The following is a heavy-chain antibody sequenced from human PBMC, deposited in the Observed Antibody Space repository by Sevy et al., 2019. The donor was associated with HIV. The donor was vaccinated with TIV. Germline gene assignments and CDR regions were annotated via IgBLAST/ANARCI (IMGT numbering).Heavy chain of an antibody. CDR2: IYYSGST. V-gene: IGHV4-39*01. CDR1: GGSISSSSYY. D-gene: IGHD3-3*01. CDR3: AGPRAQYYDFWSGRDMGYAFDI. Sequence: SETLSLTCTVSGGSISSSSYYWGWIRQPPGKGLEWIGSIYYSGSTYYNPSLKSRVTISVDTSKNQFSLKLSSVTAAETAVYYCAGPRAQYYDFWSGRDMGYAFDIWGQGTMVTVSS. J-gene: IGHJ3*02.